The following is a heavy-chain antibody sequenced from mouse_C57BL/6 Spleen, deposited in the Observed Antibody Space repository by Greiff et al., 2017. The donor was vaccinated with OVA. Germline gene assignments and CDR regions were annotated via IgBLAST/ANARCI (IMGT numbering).Heavy chain of an antibody. CDR3: TISITTVVATGAMDY. Sequence: QVQLKQSGAELVRPGASVTLSCKASGYTFTDYEMHWVKQTPVHGLEWIGAIDPETGGTAYNQKFKGKAILTADKSSSTAYMELRSLTSEDSAVYYCTISITTVVATGAMDYWGQGTSVTVSS. CDR1: GYTFTDYE. J-gene: IGHJ4*01. CDR2: IDPETGGT. V-gene: IGHV1-15*01. D-gene: IGHD1-1*01.